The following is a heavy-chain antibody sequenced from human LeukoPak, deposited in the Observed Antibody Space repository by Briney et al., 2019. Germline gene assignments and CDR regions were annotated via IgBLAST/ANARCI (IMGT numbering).Heavy chain of an antibody. CDR1: GDSMNSHY. D-gene: IGHD4-17*01. V-gene: IGHV4-59*11. CDR3: ARDPTTATKGLDI. J-gene: IGHJ3*02. CDR2: ISYIGST. Sequence: PSETLSLTCTVSGDSMNSHYWSWIRQPPGKGLEWIGYISYIGSTNYNPSLKSRVTISVDTSKNQFSLRLSSVTAADTAVYYCARDPTTATKGLDIWGQGTMVTVSS.